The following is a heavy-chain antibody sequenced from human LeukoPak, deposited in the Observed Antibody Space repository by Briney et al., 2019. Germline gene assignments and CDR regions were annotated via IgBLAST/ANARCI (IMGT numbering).Heavy chain of an antibody. Sequence: XGSLRLSCAASGFIFNKNWMSWVRQAPGKGLEWVANINEDGSEKNYVDSVKGRSTISRDNAKTSLYLQMNSLRVEDTAVYYCVPEPEYGESGGGQGALVTVSS. D-gene: IGHD4-17*01. CDR3: VPEPEYGESG. V-gene: IGHV3-7*01. CDR2: INEDGSEK. J-gene: IGHJ4*02. CDR1: GFIFNKNW.